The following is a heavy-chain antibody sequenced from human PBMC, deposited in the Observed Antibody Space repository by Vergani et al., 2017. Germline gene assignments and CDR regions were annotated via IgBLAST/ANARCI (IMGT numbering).Heavy chain of an antibody. Sequence: QVQLQESGPGLVKPSQTLSLTCTVSGGSFSTGCHSWTLLRQSAGKGLEWIGRIYTSGATNYNPSLRSRAIMSVAASKKQFSLKLTSVTAADTAVYYWTGQRPGSGWSPGDFDDWGKGIRLTVSS. CDR3: TGQRPGSGWSPGDFDD. CDR2: IYTSGAT. CDR1: GGSFSTGCHS. V-gene: IGHV4-61*02. J-gene: IGHJ4*02. D-gene: IGHD6-19*01.